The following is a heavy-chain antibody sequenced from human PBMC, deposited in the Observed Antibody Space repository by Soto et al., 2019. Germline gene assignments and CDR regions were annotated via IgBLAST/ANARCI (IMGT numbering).Heavy chain of an antibody. D-gene: IGHD6-19*01. J-gene: IGHJ4*02. CDR3: AKLYSSGHRFNYFDY. Sequence: GGSLRLSCAASGFTFDDYAMHWVRQAPGKGLEWVSGISWNSGSIGYADSVKGRFTISRDNAKNSLYLQMNSLRAEDTALYYCAKLYSSGHRFNYFDYWGQGTLVTVSS. V-gene: IGHV3-9*01. CDR1: GFTFDDYA. CDR2: ISWNSGSI.